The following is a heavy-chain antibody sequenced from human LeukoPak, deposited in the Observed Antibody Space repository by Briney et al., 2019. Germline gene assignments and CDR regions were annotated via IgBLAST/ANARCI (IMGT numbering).Heavy chain of an antibody. CDR2: IYYTGST. J-gene: IGHJ1*01. Sequence: SETLSLTCAVYGGSFSGYYWGWIRQPPGKGLEWIGSIYYTGSTYYNPSLESRLTISVDTSKNQFSLRLYPVTAADTAVYYCARLGGSYSAEYLQHWGQGTLVTVSS. D-gene: IGHD1-26*01. CDR3: ARLGGSYSAEYLQH. CDR1: GGSFSGYY. V-gene: IGHV4-39*01.